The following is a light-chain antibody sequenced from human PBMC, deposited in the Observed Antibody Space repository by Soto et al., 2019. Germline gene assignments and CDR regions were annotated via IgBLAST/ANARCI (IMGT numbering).Light chain of an antibody. CDR2: DTS. Sequence: EIVMTQSPVTLSVSPGERATLSCRASQGVSSYLAWYQHKPGQAPRLLIYDTSNRATGVPARFSGSGSGTDFTLTISSLEPEDCAIYYCQQRQYWPPITFGQGTRLEIK. CDR1: QGVSSY. J-gene: IGKJ5*01. V-gene: IGKV3-11*01. CDR3: QQRQYWPPIT.